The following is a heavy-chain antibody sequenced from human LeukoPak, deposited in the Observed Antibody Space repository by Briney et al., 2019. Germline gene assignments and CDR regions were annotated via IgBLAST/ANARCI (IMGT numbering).Heavy chain of an antibody. CDR1: GGTFGSYA. D-gene: IGHD3-9*01. V-gene: IGHV1-69*04. J-gene: IGHJ3*02. Sequence: SVKVSCKASGGTFGSYAISWVRQAPGQGLEWMGRIIPILGIANYAQKFQGRVTITADKSTSTAYMELSSLRSEDTAVYYCARGVDLAPAFDIWGQGTMVTVSS. CDR3: ARGVDLAPAFDI. CDR2: IIPILGIA.